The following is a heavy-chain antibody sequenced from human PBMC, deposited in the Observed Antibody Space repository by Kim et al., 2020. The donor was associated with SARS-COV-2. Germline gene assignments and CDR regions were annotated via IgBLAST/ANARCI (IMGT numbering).Heavy chain of an antibody. CDR2: ISAYNGNT. CDR1: GYTFTSYG. V-gene: IGHV1-18*01. CDR3: AREMDYYDSSGREFDY. Sequence: ASVKVSCKASGYTFTSYGISWVRQAPGQGLEWMGWISAYNGNTNYAQKLQGRVTMTTDTSTSTAYMELRSLRSDDTAVYYCAREMDYYDSSGREFDYWGQGTLVTVSS. J-gene: IGHJ4*02. D-gene: IGHD3-22*01.